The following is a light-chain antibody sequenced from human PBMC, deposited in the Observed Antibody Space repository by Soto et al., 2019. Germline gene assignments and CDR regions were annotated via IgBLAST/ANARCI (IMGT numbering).Light chain of an antibody. CDR1: QSVSSNS. V-gene: IGKV3-20*01. CDR2: GAS. Sequence: EIVLTQSTGTLSLSPGERATLSCRASQSVSSNSLAWYQQKPGQAPRLLIYGASNRATGIPDRFSGSGSGTDFTLTISRLEPEDFSVYYCQQYDSSPPRRTFGQGTKVEIK. CDR3: QQYDSSPPRRT. J-gene: IGKJ1*01.